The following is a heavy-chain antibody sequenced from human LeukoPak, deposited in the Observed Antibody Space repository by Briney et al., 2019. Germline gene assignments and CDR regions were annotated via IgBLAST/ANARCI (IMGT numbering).Heavy chain of an antibody. CDR3: ATYSSSWYCFDY. CDR1: GFTFSSYA. Sequence: PGGSLRLSCAASGFTFSSYAMSWVRQAPGKGLEWVSAISGSGGSTYYADSVKGRFTISRDNSKNTLYLQMNSLRAEDTAVYYCATYSSSWYCFDYWGQGTPVTVSS. J-gene: IGHJ4*02. V-gene: IGHV3-23*01. CDR2: ISGSGGST. D-gene: IGHD6-13*01.